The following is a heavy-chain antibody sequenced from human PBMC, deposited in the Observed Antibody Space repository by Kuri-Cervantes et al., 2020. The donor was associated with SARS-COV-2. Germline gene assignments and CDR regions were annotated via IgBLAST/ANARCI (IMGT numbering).Heavy chain of an antibody. CDR1: GDSISSSAFY. V-gene: IGHV4-39*01. J-gene: IGHJ4*02. CDR2: IYYTGST. Sequence: GSLRLSCTVSGDSISSSAFYWGWIRQPPGKGLEWIAKIYYTGSTYYNPSLKSRVTISADTSKNQFSLKLTSVTATDTAMYYCVRLPPPFKGVVPAHWGQGTLVTVSS. D-gene: IGHD2-8*01. CDR3: VRLPPPFKGVVPAH.